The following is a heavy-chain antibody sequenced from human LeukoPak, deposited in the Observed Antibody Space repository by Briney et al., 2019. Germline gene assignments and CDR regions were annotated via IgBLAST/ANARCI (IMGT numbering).Heavy chain of an antibody. J-gene: IGHJ4*02. CDR2: IYPGDSDT. CDR3: ARGNSSGWPILSQPFDY. V-gene: IGHV5-51*01. Sequence: GESLKISCKGSGYSFTSYWIGWVRQMPGKGLEWMGIIYPGDSDTRYSPSFQGQVTISADKSIGTAYLQWSSLKASDTAMYYCARGNSSGWPILSQPFDYWGQGTLVTVSS. D-gene: IGHD6-19*01. CDR1: GYSFTSYW.